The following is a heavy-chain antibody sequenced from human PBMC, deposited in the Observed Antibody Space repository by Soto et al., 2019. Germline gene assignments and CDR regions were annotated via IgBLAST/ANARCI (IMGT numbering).Heavy chain of an antibody. CDR1: GGSISSSSYY. D-gene: IGHD2-15*01. V-gene: IGHV4-39*01. J-gene: IGHJ4*02. CDR2: IYYSGST. CDR3: ARHTPAISISDH. Sequence: NPSETLSLTCTVSGGSISSSSYYWDWIRQPPGKGLEWIGSIYYSGSTYYNPSLKSRVTISVDTSKNQFSLKLSSVTAADTAVYYCARHTPAISISDHWGQGTLVTVSS.